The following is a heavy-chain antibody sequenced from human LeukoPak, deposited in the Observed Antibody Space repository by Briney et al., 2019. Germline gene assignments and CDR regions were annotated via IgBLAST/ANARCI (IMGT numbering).Heavy chain of an antibody. Sequence: SETLSLTCTVSGGCISSSSYYWGWIRQPPGKGLEWIGSIYYSGSTYYNPSLKSRVTISVDTSKNQFSLKLSSVTAADTAVYYCARSIAVAFPNDYWGQGTLVTVSS. CDR2: IYYSGST. CDR3: ARSIAVAFPNDY. J-gene: IGHJ4*02. D-gene: IGHD6-19*01. CDR1: GGCISSSSYY. V-gene: IGHV4-39*01.